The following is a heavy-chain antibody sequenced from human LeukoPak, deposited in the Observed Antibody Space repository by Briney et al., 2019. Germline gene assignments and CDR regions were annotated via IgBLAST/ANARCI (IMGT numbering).Heavy chain of an antibody. Sequence: PGGSLRLSCAASGFTFSSHSINWVRQAPGKGLVWVSHINSDGSSTSYADSVKGRFTISRDTAKNTLYLQMNSLRAEDTAVYYCVRQDSGSYLGGYWGQGTLVTVSS. CDR2: INSDGSST. V-gene: IGHV3-74*01. J-gene: IGHJ4*02. CDR1: GFTFSSHS. CDR3: VRQDSGSYLGGY. D-gene: IGHD1-26*01.